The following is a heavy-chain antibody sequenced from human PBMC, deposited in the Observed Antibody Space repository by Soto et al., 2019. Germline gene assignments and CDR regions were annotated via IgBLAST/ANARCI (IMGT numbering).Heavy chain of an antibody. CDR1: GCTFSSYA. V-gene: IGHV1-69*13. CDR3: FSTPLVVYYGMDV. J-gene: IGHJ6*02. Sequence: SVNVSCKASGCTFSSYAISWVRQAPGQGLEWMGGIIPIFGTANYAQKFQGRVTITADESTSTAYMELSSLRSEDTAVYYCFSTPLVVYYGMDVWGQGTTVTVSS. CDR2: IIPIFGTA. D-gene: IGHD2-8*02.